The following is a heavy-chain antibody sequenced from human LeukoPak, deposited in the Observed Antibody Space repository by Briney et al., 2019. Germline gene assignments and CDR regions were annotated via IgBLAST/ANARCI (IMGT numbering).Heavy chain of an antibody. J-gene: IGHJ4*02. V-gene: IGHV3-9*01. D-gene: IGHD3-10*01. CDR1: GFTFDDYA. CDR2: ISWNSGSI. Sequence: GGSLRLSCAASGFTFDDYAMHWVRQAPGNGLEWVSGISWNSGSIGYADSVKGRFTISRDNAKNSLYLQMNSLRAEDTALYYCAKGIQGMVRGDFDYWGQGTLVTVSS. CDR3: AKGIQGMVRGDFDY.